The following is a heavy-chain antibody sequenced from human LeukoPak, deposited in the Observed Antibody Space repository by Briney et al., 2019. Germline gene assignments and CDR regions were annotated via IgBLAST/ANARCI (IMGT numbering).Heavy chain of an antibody. CDR3: ARDLAWGAY. J-gene: IGHJ4*02. CDR2: ITSSSSSI. V-gene: IGHV3-21*01. Sequence: GGSLRLSCVASGFTFSIYTMSWVRQAPGKGLEWVSSITSSSSSIYSADSVKGRLTISRDNAKNSLYLEMNSLRDEGTAVYYCARDLAWGAYWGQGTLVTVPS. CDR1: GFTFSIYT. D-gene: IGHD4/OR15-4a*01.